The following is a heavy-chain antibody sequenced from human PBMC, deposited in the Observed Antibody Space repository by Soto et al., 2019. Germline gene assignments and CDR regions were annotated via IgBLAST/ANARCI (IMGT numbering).Heavy chain of an antibody. CDR1: GFTFSSYW. J-gene: IGHJ4*02. V-gene: IGHV3-74*01. CDR3: ASSALFRLDY. CDR2: INSNGRTI. D-gene: IGHD3-9*01. Sequence: GGSLRLSCAASGFTFSSYWMHWVRQAPGKGLVWVSRINSNGRTISYADSVKGRFTISRDNAKNTVYLQMNSLRAEDTAVYYCASSALFRLDYWGQGALVTVSS.